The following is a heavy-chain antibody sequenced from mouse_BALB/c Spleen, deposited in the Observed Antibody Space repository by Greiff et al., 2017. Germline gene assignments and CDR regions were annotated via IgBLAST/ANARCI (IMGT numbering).Heavy chain of an antibody. CDR2: ISSGGSYT. D-gene: IGHD2-1*01. J-gene: IGHJ4*01. Sequence: EVKLVESGGGLVKPGGSLKLSCAASGFTFSSYAMSWVRQSPEKRLEWVAEISSGGSYTYYPDTVTGRFTISRDNAKNTLYLEMSSLRSEDTAMYYCARGENGNYGYYAMDYWGQGTSVTVSS. V-gene: IGHV5-9-4*01. CDR3: ARGENGNYGYYAMDY. CDR1: GFTFSSYA.